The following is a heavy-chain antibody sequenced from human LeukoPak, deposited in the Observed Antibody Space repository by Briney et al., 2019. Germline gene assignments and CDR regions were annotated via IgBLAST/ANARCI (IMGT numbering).Heavy chain of an antibody. V-gene: IGHV4-59*01. CDR1: GGSISSYY. CDR2: IYYSGST. Sequence: PSETLSLTCTVSGGSISSYYWSWIRQPPGKGLEWIGYIYYSGSTNYNPSLKSRVTISVDTSKKKFSLKLNSVTAADTAVYYCARAETAMAPFDYWGRGTLVTVSS. D-gene: IGHD5-18*01. CDR3: ARAETAMAPFDY. J-gene: IGHJ4*02.